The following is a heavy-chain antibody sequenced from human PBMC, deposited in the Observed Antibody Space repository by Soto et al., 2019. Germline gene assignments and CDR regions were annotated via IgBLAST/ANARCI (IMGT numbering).Heavy chain of an antibody. D-gene: IGHD3-22*01. V-gene: IGHV3-48*03. J-gene: IGHJ4*02. Sequence: EVQLVESGGGMVQPGGSLRLSCTVSGFTFSSYEMNWVRQAPGKGLEWVSYISGSGDSIYYADSVKGRFTISRDNAKNSLYLQLNSLRAEDTALYYCARDLFPYYYDSSGYYFDSWGQGTLVTVSS. CDR3: ARDLFPYYYDSSGYYFDS. CDR1: GFTFSSYE. CDR2: ISGSGDSI.